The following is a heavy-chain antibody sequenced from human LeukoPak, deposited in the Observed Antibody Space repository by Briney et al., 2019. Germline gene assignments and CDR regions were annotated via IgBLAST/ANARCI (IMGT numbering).Heavy chain of an antibody. CDR2: ISYDGSNK. CDR1: GFSFSSYG. Sequence: GGSLRLSCAASGFSFSSYGMHWVRQGPGKGPEWGAVISYDGSNKYYADSVKGRFTISRDNSKNTLYLQMHSLRAEDTVVYYCAKDAVFGDYEWVFDYWGQGTLVTVSS. CDR3: AKDAVFGDYEWVFDY. V-gene: IGHV3-30*18. D-gene: IGHD4-17*01. J-gene: IGHJ4*02.